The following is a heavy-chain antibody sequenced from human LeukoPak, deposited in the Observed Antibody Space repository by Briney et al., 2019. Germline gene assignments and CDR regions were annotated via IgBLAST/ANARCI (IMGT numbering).Heavy chain of an antibody. CDR3: ARGKAPYSSSWSVYYYYYYYMDV. V-gene: IGHV4-39*01. Sequence: SETLSLTCTVSGGSISSSSYYWGWIRQPPGKGLEWIGSIYYSGSTYYNPSLKGRVTISVDTSKNQFSLKLSSVTAADTAVYYCARGKAPYSSSWSVYYYYYYYMDVWGKGTTVTISS. J-gene: IGHJ6*03. CDR1: GGSISSSSYY. D-gene: IGHD6-13*01. CDR2: IYYSGST.